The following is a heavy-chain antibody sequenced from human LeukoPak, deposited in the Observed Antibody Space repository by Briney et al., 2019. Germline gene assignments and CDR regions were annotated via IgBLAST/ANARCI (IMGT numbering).Heavy chain of an antibody. D-gene: IGHD3-10*01. J-gene: IGHJ6*02. Sequence: PGGSLRLSCAASGSTFDDYAMHWVRQAPGKGLEWVSGISWNSGSIGYADSVKGRFTISRDNAKNSLYLQMNSLRAEDTALYYCAKDSGAFRFGDAMDVWGQGTTVTVSS. CDR2: ISWNSGSI. V-gene: IGHV3-9*01. CDR3: AKDSGAFRFGDAMDV. CDR1: GSTFDDYA.